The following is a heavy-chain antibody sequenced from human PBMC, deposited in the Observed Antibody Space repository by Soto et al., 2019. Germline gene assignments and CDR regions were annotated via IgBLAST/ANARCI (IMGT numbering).Heavy chain of an antibody. V-gene: IGHV1-8*01. J-gene: IGHJ6*02. Sequence: ASVKVSCKASGYTFTSYDINWVRQATGQGLEWMGWMNPNSGNTGYAQKFQGRVTMTRNTSISTAYMELSSLRSEDTAVYYCARGCAARNYYYYGMDVWGQGTTVTVSS. CDR3: ARGCAARNYYYYGMDV. D-gene: IGHD6-6*01. CDR2: MNPNSGNT. CDR1: GYTFTSYD.